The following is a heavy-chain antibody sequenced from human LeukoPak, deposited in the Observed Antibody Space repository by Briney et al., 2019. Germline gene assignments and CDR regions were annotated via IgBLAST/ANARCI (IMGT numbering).Heavy chain of an antibody. D-gene: IGHD3-16*02. CDR3: ARDGYYDYVWGSHRTDY. V-gene: IGHV1-2*02. CDR2: INPNSGGT. J-gene: IGHJ4*02. Sequence: ASVKVSCKASGYTFTGYYMHWVRQAPGQGLEWMGWINPNSGGTNYAQKFQGRVTMTRDTSISTAYMELSRLRSDDTAVYYCARDGYYDYVWGSHRTDYWGQGTLVTVSS. CDR1: GYTFTGYY.